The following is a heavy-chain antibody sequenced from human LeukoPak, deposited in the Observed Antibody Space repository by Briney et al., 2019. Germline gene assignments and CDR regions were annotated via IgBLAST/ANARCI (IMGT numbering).Heavy chain of an antibody. D-gene: IGHD6-19*01. Sequence: GASVKVSCKASGYTLTSYGISWVRQAPGQGLEWMGWISAYNGNTNYAQKLQGRVTMTTDTSTSTAYMELRSLRTDDTAVYYCARYHTGYSSDRAFFDYWGQGTLVTVSS. CDR3: ARYHTGYSSDRAFFDY. J-gene: IGHJ4*02. CDR2: ISAYNGNT. V-gene: IGHV1-18*01. CDR1: GYTLTSYG.